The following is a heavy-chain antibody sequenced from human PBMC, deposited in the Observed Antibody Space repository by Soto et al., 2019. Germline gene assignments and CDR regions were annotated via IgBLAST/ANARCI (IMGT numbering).Heavy chain of an antibody. CDR3: ATISAALTY. J-gene: IGHJ4*02. V-gene: IGHV4-59*01. CDR1: GVSISNYY. CDR2: ISYSGGT. Sequence: PSETLSLTCSVSGVSISNYYWNWIRQAPGQGLEWIGCISYSGGTKYNPSLQSRVTISVDTSKNQFSLKLGSVTAADTAVYYCATISAALTYWGQGTLVTVSS. D-gene: IGHD6-13*01.